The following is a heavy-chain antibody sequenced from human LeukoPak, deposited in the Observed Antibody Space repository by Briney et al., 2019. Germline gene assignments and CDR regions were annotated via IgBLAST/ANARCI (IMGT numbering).Heavy chain of an antibody. CDR2: FDPEDGET. D-gene: IGHD3-22*01. J-gene: IGHJ4*02. Sequence: ASVKVSCKVPGYTLTELSMHWVRQAPGKGLEWMGGFDPEDGETIYAQKFQGRVTMTEDTSTDTAYMELSSLRSEDTAVYYCATGVFDSSGYYLVYWGQGTLVTVSS. CDR1: GYTLTELS. CDR3: ATGVFDSSGYYLVY. V-gene: IGHV1-24*01.